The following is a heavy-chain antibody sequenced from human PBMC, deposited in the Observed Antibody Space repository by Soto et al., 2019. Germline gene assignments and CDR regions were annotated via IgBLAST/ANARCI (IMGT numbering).Heavy chain of an antibody. Sequence: ASVKVSCKASGYTFTSYGISWVRQAPGQGLEWMGWISAYNGNTNYAQKLQGRVTMTTDTSTSTAYMELRSLRSDDTAVYYCARHRFNYYDDTVYYYFYNWGQGTLVTVSS. CDR3: ARHRFNYYDDTVYYYFYN. J-gene: IGHJ4*02. CDR2: ISAYNGNT. CDR1: GYTFTSYG. V-gene: IGHV1-18*04. D-gene: IGHD3-22*01.